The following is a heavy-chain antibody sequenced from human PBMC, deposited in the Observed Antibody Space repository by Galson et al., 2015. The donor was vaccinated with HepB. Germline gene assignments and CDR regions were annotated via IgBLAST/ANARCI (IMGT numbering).Heavy chain of an antibody. CDR3: ARGGASRYSS. J-gene: IGHJ5*02. D-gene: IGHD5-12*01. V-gene: IGHV4-34*01. CDR2: ISPSGST. Sequence: LSLTCAVYGGSFSGYYLTWIRQAPGKGLQWIGEISPSGSTDYNPSLKSRVSMSVDTSKNQFSLKLSSVTAADTALYYCARGGASRYSSWGQGTLVTVSS. CDR1: GGSFSGYY.